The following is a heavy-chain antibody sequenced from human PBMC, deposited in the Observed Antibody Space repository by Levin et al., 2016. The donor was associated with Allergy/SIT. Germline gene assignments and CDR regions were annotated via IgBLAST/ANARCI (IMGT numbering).Heavy chain of an antibody. Sequence: GGSLRLSCAASGFTFNRHIISWVRQAPAKGLEWVSGISADGINTYYADSVKGRFTMSRDNSKNILHLQMNSLRAEDTALYFCVYDLWVWGQGALVTVSS. D-gene: IGHD3-3*01. V-gene: IGHV3-23*01. CDR3: VYDLWV. CDR1: GFTFNRHI. CDR2: ISADGINT. J-gene: IGHJ4*02.